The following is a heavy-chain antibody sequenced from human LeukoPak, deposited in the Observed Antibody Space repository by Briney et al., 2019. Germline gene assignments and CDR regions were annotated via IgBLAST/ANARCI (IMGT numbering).Heavy chain of an antibody. CDR2: VKSDGSST. J-gene: IGHJ4*02. CDR3: ARNPGGTSFDY. CDR1: GFTFSDYW. Sequence: PGGSLRLSCAASGFTFSDYWMHWVRQVPGKGLVWVSRVKSDGSSTSYADSVQGRFTISRDNAKNSLYLQMNSLRAEDTAVYYCARNPGGTSFDYWGQGTLVTVSS. D-gene: IGHD3-16*01. V-gene: IGHV3-74*01.